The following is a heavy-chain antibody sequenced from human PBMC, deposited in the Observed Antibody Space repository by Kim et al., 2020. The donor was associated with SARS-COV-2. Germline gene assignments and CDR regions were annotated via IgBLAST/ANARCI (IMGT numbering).Heavy chain of an antibody. Sequence: DKYYSTSLKTRLTISKDTSKNQVVLTMTNMDPVDTATYYCARTLTGTTDYWGQGTLVTVSS. J-gene: IGHJ4*02. CDR3: ARTLTGTTDY. V-gene: IGHV2-70*01. D-gene: IGHD1-20*01. CDR2: DK.